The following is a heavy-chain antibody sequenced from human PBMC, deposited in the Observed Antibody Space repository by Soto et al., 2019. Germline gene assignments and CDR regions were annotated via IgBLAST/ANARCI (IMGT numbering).Heavy chain of an antibody. Sequence: ASVKVSCKASGYSFTGYYIHWVRQAPGQGLEWMGWINPDSGATNYARNFQGRVTLTSDTSISTASMDLTSLTSDDTAVYYCARGDYGTGGYPFPYFDYWGQGTLVTVS. CDR1: GYSFTGYY. CDR3: ARGDYGTGGYPFPYFDY. CDR2: INPDSGAT. D-gene: IGHD2-8*02. V-gene: IGHV1-2*02. J-gene: IGHJ4*02.